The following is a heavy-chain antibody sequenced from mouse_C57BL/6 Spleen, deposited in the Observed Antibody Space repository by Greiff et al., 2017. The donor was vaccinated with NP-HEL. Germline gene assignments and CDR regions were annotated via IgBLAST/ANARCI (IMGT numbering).Heavy chain of an antibody. D-gene: IGHD2-3*01. CDR1: GYSFTGYF. CDR3: ARSNGYYDAYYFDY. J-gene: IGHJ2*01. V-gene: IGHV1-20*01. Sequence: EVQLQQSGPELVKPGDSVKISCKASGYSFTGYFMNWVMQSHGKSLEWIGRINPYNGDTFYNQKFKGKATLTVDKSSSTAHMELRSLTSEDSAVYYCARSNGYYDAYYFDYWGQGTTLTVSS. CDR2: INPYNGDT.